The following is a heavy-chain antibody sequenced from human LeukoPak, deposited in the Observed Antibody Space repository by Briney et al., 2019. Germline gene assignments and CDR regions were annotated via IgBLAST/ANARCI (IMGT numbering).Heavy chain of an antibody. Sequence: SEILSLTCTVSGGSISNYHWSWIRQPPGKGLEWIGYIYYSGSTNYNPSLKSRVTISLDTSKNQVSLRLSSVTAADTAVYYCARDHPTPTTGYMDVWGKGTTVTVSS. CDR1: GGSISNYH. D-gene: IGHD1-26*01. CDR2: IYYSGST. CDR3: ARDHPTPTTGYMDV. V-gene: IGHV4-59*12. J-gene: IGHJ6*03.